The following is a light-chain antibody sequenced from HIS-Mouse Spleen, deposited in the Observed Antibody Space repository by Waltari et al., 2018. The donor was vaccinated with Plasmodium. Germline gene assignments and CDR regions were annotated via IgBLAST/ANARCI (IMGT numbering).Light chain of an antibody. CDR3: QQYNSYSWT. V-gene: IGKV1-5*03. CDR1: QSISSR. Sequence: DIQMTQSPSTLSASVADRVTITCRASQSISSRLAWYQQKPGKAPKLLIYKASSLESGVPSRFSGRGSGTEFTLTISSLQPDDFATYYCQQYNSYSWTFGQGTKVEIK. J-gene: IGKJ1*01. CDR2: KAS.